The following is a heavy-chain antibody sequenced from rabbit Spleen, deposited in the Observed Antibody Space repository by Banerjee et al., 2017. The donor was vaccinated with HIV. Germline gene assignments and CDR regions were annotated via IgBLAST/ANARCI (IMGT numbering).Heavy chain of an antibody. V-gene: IGHV1S40*01. CDR1: GLDFSADSY. CDR3: ARGDGNNYWGANL. D-gene: IGHD4-1*01. J-gene: IGHJ4*01. CDR2: IDIGSSGFT. Sequence: QSLEESGGDLVKPGASLTLTCKASGLDFSADSYMCWVRQAPGKGLEWIACIDIGSSGFTYFASWAKGRFTISKTSSTTVTLQMTSLTAADTATYFCARGDGNNYWGANLWGPGTLVTVS.